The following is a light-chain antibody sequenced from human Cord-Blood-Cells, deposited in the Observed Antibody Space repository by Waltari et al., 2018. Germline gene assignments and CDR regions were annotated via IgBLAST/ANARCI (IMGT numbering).Light chain of an antibody. CDR1: SSDGGGYNY. CDR3: SSYTSSSTWV. V-gene: IGLV2-14*03. J-gene: IGLJ3*02. Sequence: QSALTQPASVSGSPGQSITISCTGNSSDGGGYNYVSWYQQHTGKAHQLLIYDVSNRPSGVSNRFSGSKSGNPASLTTSGLQAEDEADYYCSSYTSSSTWVFGGVTKLTVL. CDR2: DVS.